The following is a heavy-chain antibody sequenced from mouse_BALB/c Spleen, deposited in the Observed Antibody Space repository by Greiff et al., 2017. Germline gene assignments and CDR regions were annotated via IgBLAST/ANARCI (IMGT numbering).Heavy chain of an antibody. CDR3: ARGTVVAFDY. CDR2: IDPANGNT. V-gene: IGHV14-3*02. D-gene: IGHD1-1*01. Sequence: EVKLMESGAELVKPGASVKLSCTASGFNIKDTYMHWVKQRPEQGLEWIGRIDPANGNTKYDPKFQGKATITADTSSNTAYLQLSSLTSEDTAVYYCARGTVVAFDYWGQGTTLTVSS. CDR1: GFNIKDTY. J-gene: IGHJ2*01.